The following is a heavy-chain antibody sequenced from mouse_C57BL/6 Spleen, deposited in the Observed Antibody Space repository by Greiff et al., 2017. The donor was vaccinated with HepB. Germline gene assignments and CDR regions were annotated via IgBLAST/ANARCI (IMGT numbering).Heavy chain of an antibody. Sequence: VQLQQSGAELVKPGASVKISCKASGYAFSSYWMNWVKQRPGKGLEWIGQIYPGDGDTNYNGKFKGQATLTADKSSSTAYMQLSSLTSEDSAVYFCARWGRDDYDDGYAMDYWGQGTSVTVS. V-gene: IGHV1-80*01. CDR3: ARWGRDDYDDGYAMDY. J-gene: IGHJ4*01. D-gene: IGHD2-4*01. CDR2: IYPGDGDT. CDR1: GYAFSSYW.